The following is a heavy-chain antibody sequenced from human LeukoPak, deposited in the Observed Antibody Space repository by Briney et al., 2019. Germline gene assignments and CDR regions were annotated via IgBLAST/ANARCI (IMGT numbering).Heavy chain of an antibody. CDR2: ISGSGSDL. J-gene: IGHJ6*02. CDR1: GFSFSDYY. Sequence: PGGSLRLSYVACGFSFSDYYMSWIRQAPGRGLEWISYISGSGSDLYYADSVKGRFTISRDNANNSLYLQMNSLRAEDTAVYYCARSIGYYYTMDVWGQGTTVTVSS. CDR3: ARSIGYYYTMDV. V-gene: IGHV3-11*01. D-gene: IGHD3-22*01.